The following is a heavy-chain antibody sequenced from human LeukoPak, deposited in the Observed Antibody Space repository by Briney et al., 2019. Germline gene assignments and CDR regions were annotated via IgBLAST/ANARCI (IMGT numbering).Heavy chain of an antibody. CDR1: GFTFSSYS. V-gene: IGHV3-21*01. D-gene: IGHD2-2*01. CDR2: ISSSSSYI. Sequence: PGGSLRLSCAASGFTFSSYSMNWVRQAPGKGLEWVSSISSSSSYIYYADSVKGRFTISRDNAKNSLYLQMNSLSAEDTAVYYCARDSIVVVPAGYYYYGMDVWGKGTTVTVSS. J-gene: IGHJ6*04. CDR3: ARDSIVVVPAGYYYYGMDV.